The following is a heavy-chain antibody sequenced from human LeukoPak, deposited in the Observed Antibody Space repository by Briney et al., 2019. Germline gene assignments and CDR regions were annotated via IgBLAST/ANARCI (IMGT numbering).Heavy chain of an antibody. V-gene: IGHV1-46*01. D-gene: IGHD2-21*02. CDR3: ARDRGGPYCGGDCYPDY. J-gene: IGHJ4*02. Sequence: ASVKVSCKASGYTFTSYYMHWVRQALGQGLEWMGIINPSGGSTSYAQKFQGRVTMTRDTPTSTVYMELSSLRSEDTAVYYCARDRGGPYCGGDCYPDYWGQGTLVTVSS. CDR1: GYTFTSYY. CDR2: INPSGGST.